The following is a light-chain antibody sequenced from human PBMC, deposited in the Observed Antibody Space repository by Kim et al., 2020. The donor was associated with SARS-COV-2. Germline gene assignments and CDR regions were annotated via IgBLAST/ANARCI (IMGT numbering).Light chain of an antibody. CDR2: ATS. Sequence: EIVVTQSPGTLSLSPGERATLSCRASQLVSFAYVAWYQQKPGQAPRLLIYATSSRATGIPARFSGSGSGTGFTLTIIRLEPEDFATYYCQHYMQQDDTSPRTFGQGTKVDI. V-gene: IGKV3-20*01. CDR1: QLVSFAY. CDR3: QHYMQQDDTSPRT. J-gene: IGKJ1*01.